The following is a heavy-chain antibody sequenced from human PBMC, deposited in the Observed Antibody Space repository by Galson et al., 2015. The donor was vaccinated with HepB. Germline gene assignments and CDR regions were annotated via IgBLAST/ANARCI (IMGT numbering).Heavy chain of an antibody. D-gene: IGHD3-10*01. V-gene: IGHV4-39*07. Sequence: ETLSLTCTVSGGSIFSGGSISSTSYYWGWVRQPPGKGLEWIGNIFYNGNTYYNPSLKSRVTISVDKSKNQFSLKLTSVTAADTAVYYCARAKEGRGYFDYWGQGTLVTVSS. CDR2: IFYNGNT. CDR3: ARAKEGRGYFDY. J-gene: IGHJ4*02. CDR1: GGSISSTSYY.